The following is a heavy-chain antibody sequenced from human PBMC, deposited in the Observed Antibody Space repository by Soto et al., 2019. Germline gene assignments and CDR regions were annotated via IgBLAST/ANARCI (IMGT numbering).Heavy chain of an antibody. CDR3: SRSPEVGVRGAY. Sequence: GGSPRPSCTGPGFPFRALNINWVRPAPGKGLEWVSSITVGSSHIYQPNSMKGRFTISRDDAKNSVYLQIDSLRDEDTALYYWSRSPEVGVRGAYWGQGTLVIVSS. CDR2: ITVGSSHI. D-gene: IGHD3-10*01. J-gene: IGHJ4*02. V-gene: IGHV3-21*01. CDR1: GFPFRALN.